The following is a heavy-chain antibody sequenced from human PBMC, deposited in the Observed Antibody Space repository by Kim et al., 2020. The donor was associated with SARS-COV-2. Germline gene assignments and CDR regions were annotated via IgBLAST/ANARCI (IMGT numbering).Heavy chain of an antibody. CDR3: ARDRLNTIFGVVIVDAFDI. J-gene: IGHJ3*02. D-gene: IGHD3-3*01. CDR2: ISGSSSYI. Sequence: GGFLRLSCAASGFTFSSYSVNWVRQAPGKGLEWVSSISGSSSYIYYADSVKGRFTISRDNAKNSLYLQMNSLRAEDTAVYYCARDRLNTIFGVVIVDAFDIWGQGTMVTVSS. V-gene: IGHV3-21*01. CDR1: GFTFSSYS.